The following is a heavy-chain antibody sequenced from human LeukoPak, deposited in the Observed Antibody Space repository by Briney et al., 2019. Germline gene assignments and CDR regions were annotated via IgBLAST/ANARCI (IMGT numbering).Heavy chain of an antibody. J-gene: IGHJ5*02. D-gene: IGHD3-10*01. CDR2: INPSGGST. CDR1: GYTFTSYY. CDR3: ARGLYGSGSYSWFDP. Sequence: ASVKVSCKASGYTFTSYYTHWVRQAPGQGLEWMGIINPSGGSTSYAQKFQGRVTMTRDTSTSTVYMELSSLRSEDTAVYYCARGLYGSGSYSWFDPWGQGTLVTVSS. V-gene: IGHV1-46*01.